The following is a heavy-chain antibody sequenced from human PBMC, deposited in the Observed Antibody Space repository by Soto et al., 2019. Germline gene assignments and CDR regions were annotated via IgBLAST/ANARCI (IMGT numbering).Heavy chain of an antibody. D-gene: IGHD6-19*01. CDR2: ISSDGSNI. Sequence: EVQLVASGGGLVQPVGSLRLSCAASGFTFSRYWMHWVRQAPGKGLVWVSRISSDGSNIIYADSVKGRFTTSRDDAKKTLYLQMNNQRDDDTVGYYCARDQTVSGPRSLEHWAQRALVTGSS. CDR3: ARDQTVSGPRSLEH. V-gene: IGHV3-74*01. CDR1: GFTFSRYW. J-gene: IGHJ4*02.